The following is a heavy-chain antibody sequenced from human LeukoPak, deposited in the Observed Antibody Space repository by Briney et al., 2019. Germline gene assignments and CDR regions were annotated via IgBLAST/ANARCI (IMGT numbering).Heavy chain of an antibody. V-gene: IGHV3-66*01. D-gene: IGHD5-24*01. J-gene: IGHJ4*02. CDR1: GFTFDDYG. CDR2: IYSDNT. CDR3: ARVLKGFRWVDY. Sequence: GGSLRLSCAASGFTFDDYGMSWVRQAPGKGLEWVSFIYSDNTHYSDSVKGRFTISRGNSKNTLYLQMNSLRAEDTAVYYCARVLKGFRWVDYWGQGTLVTVSS.